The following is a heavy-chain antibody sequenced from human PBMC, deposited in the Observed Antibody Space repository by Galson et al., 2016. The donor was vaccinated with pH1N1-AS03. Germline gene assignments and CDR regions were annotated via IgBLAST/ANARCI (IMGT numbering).Heavy chain of an antibody. CDR3: VWTIAAANLPQSYGFDV. CDR2: IWHDGSNK. CDR1: GFTFSSYW. D-gene: IGHD6-13*01. V-gene: IGHV3-33*08. Sequence: SLRLSCAASGFTFSSYWMSWVRQAPGKGLEWVAIIWHDGSNKFYADSVKGRFTISRDNSKNTLYLEMKSLRVEDTAVYYCVWTIAAANLPQSYGFDVWGQGTTVTVSS. J-gene: IGHJ3*01.